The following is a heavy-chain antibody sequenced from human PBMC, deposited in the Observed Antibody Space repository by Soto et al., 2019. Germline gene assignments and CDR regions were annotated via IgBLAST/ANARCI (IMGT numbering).Heavy chain of an antibody. V-gene: IGHV3-49*03. CDR3: TREGVVPAAIRLRGDYSIDY. CDR2: IRSKAYGGTT. CDR1: GCTFGDYA. Sequence: SLRLSCTATGCTFGDYAMSWFRQAPGKGLEWVGFIRSKAYGGTTEYAASVKGRFTISRDDSKSIAYLQMNSLKTEDTAVYYCTREGVVPAAIRLRGDYSIDYWGQGTLVTVSS. D-gene: IGHD2-2*01. J-gene: IGHJ4*02.